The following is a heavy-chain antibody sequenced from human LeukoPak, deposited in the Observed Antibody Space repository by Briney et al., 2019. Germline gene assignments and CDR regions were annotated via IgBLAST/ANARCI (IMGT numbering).Heavy chain of an antibody. V-gene: IGHV5-51*01. CDR1: GYSFTSYW. CDR3: ARRDGSGWYAVDY. Sequence: HGESLKISCKGSGYSFTSYWIGWVRQMPGKGLEWMGVIYPRDFDTRYSPSFQGQVTISADKSISTAYLQWTSLKASDTALYYCARRDGSGWYAVDYWGQGTLVTVSS. D-gene: IGHD6-19*01. CDR2: IYPRDFDT. J-gene: IGHJ4*02.